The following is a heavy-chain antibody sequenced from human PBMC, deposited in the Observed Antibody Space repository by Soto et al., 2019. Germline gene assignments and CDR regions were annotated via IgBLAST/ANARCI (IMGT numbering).Heavy chain of an antibody. CDR1: GFTFDDYA. J-gene: IGHJ4*02. Sequence: PGESLKISCAASGFTFDDYAMHWVRQAPGKGLEWVTGISWNSDTIGYADSVKGRFTISRDNAKNSLYLQMNSLRAEDTAFYYCARDVWSRASGPPDSWGQGTLVTVSS. CDR2: ISWNSDTI. D-gene: IGHD3-10*01. CDR3: ARDVWSRASGPPDS. V-gene: IGHV3-9*01.